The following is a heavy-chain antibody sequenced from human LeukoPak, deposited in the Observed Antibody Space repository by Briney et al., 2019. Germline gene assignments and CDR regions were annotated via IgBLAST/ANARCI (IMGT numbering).Heavy chain of an antibody. V-gene: IGHV1-2*02. CDR3: AREADNWNYVRRGPPFDY. J-gene: IGHJ4*02. D-gene: IGHD1-7*01. Sequence: ASVKVSCKASGYTFTGYYIHWVRQAPGQGLEWMGWINPNSGNTNYAQRFQGGVTMTRDTSISTAYMELSRLRSADTAVYYCAREADNWNYVRRGPPFDYWAREPWSPSPQ. CDR2: INPNSGNT. CDR1: GYTFTGYY.